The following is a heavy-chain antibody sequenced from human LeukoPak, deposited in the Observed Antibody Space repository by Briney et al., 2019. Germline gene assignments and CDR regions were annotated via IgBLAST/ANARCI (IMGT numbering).Heavy chain of an antibody. CDR1: GFTFSSYE. CDR3: ARFRDSSGYWRYYFDY. V-gene: IGHV3-48*03. J-gene: IGHJ4*02. D-gene: IGHD3-22*01. Sequence: GGSLRLSCAASGFTFSSYEMNWVRQAPGKGLEWVSYISSNGSTIYYADSVKGRFTISRDNAKNSLYLQMNSLRAEDTAVYYCARFRDSSGYWRYYFDYWGQGTLVTVSS. CDR2: ISSNGSTI.